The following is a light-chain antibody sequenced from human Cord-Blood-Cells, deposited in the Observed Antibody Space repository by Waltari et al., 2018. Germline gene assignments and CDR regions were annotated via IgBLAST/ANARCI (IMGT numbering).Light chain of an antibody. J-gene: IGLJ1*01. CDR1: SSHIGSNT. CDR3: AAWDDSLNGYV. V-gene: IGLV1-44*01. Sequence: QSVLTQPPSASGTPGQRVTISCSGISSHIGSNTVNWYQQHPGTAPKLLIYSNNQRPSGVPDRFSGSKSGTSASLAISGLQSEDEADYYCAAWDDSLNGYVFGTGTKVTVL. CDR2: SNN.